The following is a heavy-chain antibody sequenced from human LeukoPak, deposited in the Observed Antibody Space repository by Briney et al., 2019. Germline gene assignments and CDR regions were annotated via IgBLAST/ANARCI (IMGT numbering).Heavy chain of an antibody. J-gene: IGHJ5*02. CDR3: ARDGYNHWGFDP. Sequence: XXRQATGXXXXXMGWMNPNSGNTGYAQKFQGRVTMTRNTSISTAYMELSSLRSEDTAVYYCARDGYNHWGFDPWGQGTLVTVSS. V-gene: IGHV1-8*01. CDR2: MNPNSGNT. D-gene: IGHD5-12*01.